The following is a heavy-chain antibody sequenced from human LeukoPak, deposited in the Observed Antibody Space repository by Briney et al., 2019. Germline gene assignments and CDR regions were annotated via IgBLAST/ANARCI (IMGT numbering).Heavy chain of an antibody. Sequence: SETLSLTCTVSGGSVSSGSYYCSWIRQPPGKGLEWIGYIYYSGSTNYNPSLKSRVTISVDTSKNQFSLKLSSVTAADTAVYYCARADHDYGSDYWGQGTLVTVSS. D-gene: IGHD4-17*01. V-gene: IGHV4-61*01. CDR2: IYYSGST. CDR3: ARADHDYGSDY. CDR1: GGSVSSGSYY. J-gene: IGHJ4*02.